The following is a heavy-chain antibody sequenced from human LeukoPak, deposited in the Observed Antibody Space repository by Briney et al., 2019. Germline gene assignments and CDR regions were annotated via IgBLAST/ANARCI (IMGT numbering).Heavy chain of an antibody. J-gene: IGHJ3*02. CDR1: GGSISSSSYY. Sequence: SETLSLTCTVSGGSISSSSYYWGWIRQPPGKGLEWIGSIYYSGSTYYNPSLKSRVTMSVDTSKNQFSLKLSSVTAADTAVYYCARGYYDYVWGSYRIADAFDIWGQGTMVTVSS. D-gene: IGHD3-16*02. CDR3: ARGYYDYVWGSYRIADAFDI. V-gene: IGHV4-39*01. CDR2: IYYSGST.